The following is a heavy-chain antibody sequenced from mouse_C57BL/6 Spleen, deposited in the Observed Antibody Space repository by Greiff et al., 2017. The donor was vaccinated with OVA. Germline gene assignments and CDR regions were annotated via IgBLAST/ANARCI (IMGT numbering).Heavy chain of an antibody. CDR2: IRNKANGYTT. J-gene: IGHJ4*01. V-gene: IGHV7-3*01. CDR1: GFTFTDYY. Sequence: EVKLVESGGGLVQPGGSLSLSCAASGFTFTDYYMSWVRQPPGKALEWLGFIRNKANGYTTEYSASVKGRFTISRDNSQSILYLQMNALRAEDSATYYCAREGGNYAMDYWGQGTSVTVSS. CDR3: AREGGNYAMDY.